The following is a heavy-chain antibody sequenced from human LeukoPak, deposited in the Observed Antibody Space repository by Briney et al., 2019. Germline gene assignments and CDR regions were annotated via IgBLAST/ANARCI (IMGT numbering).Heavy chain of an antibody. CDR3: ANYASRSYWSLPFDY. J-gene: IGHJ4*02. CDR1: GFTFSSYT. D-gene: IGHD1-26*01. Sequence: GGSLRLSCAASGFTFSSYTMHWVRQAPGKGLEWVAVISNDGSNKYYADSVKGRFTISRDNTKNTLYLQMNSLRAEDTAVYYCANYASRSYWSLPFDYWGQGILVTVSS. V-gene: IGHV3-30*04. CDR2: ISNDGSNK.